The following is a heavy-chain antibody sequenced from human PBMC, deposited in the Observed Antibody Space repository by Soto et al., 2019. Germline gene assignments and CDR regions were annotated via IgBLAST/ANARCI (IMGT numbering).Heavy chain of an antibody. CDR2: IWYDGSQK. D-gene: IGHD6-19*01. Sequence: QVQLVESGGGVVQPGRSLRLSCAASGFTLSNYGMHWVRQAPGKGLEWVAVIWYDGSQKYYAGSVKGRFSISRDNSMNTLYLQMNSLRAEDTAVYYYAREYSSGQYYPIDYWGQGTLVTVSS. J-gene: IGHJ4*02. CDR3: AREYSSGQYYPIDY. V-gene: IGHV3-33*01. CDR1: GFTLSNYG.